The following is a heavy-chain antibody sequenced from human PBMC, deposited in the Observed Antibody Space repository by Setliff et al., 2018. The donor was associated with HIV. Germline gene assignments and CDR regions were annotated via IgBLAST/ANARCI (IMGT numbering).Heavy chain of an antibody. V-gene: IGHV4-34*01. CDR2: INHRGST. D-gene: IGHD5-12*01. Sequence: PSETLSLTCAVYGGSFSGYYWSWIRQPPGKGLEWIGEINHRGSTNCNPSLKSRVSISVDTSKDQFSLKLSSVTAADTAVYYCATLKMATIYRYFDYWGQGTLVTVSS. CDR3: ATLKMATIYRYFDY. J-gene: IGHJ4*02. CDR1: GGSFSGYY.